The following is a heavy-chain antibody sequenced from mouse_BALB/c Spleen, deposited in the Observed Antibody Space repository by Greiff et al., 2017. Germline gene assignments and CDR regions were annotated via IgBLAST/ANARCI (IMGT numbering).Heavy chain of an antibody. J-gene: IGHJ4*01. D-gene: IGHD2-3*01. CDR3: AREGWLLRLTYAYYAMDY. CDR1: GFTFSSYA. Sequence: EVKVVESGGGLVKPGGSLKLSCAASGFTFSSYAMSWVRQTPEKRLEWVASISSGGSTYYPDSVKGRFTISRDNARNILYLQMSSLRSEDTAMYYCAREGWLLRLTYAYYAMDYWGQGTSVTVSS. CDR2: ISSGGST. V-gene: IGHV5-6-5*01.